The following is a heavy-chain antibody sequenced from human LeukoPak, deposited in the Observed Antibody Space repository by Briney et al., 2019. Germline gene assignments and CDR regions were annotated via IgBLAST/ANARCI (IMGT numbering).Heavy chain of an antibody. D-gene: IGHD6-19*01. Sequence: GGSLRLSCAASGFTFDDYAMHWVRQAPGKGLEWVSGISWNSGSIGYADSVKGRFTISGDNAKNSLYLQMNSLRAEDTALYYCAKGRIVYSSGWGLDYWGQGTLVTVSS. CDR2: ISWNSGSI. CDR1: GFTFDDYA. CDR3: AKGRIVYSSGWGLDY. J-gene: IGHJ4*02. V-gene: IGHV3-9*01.